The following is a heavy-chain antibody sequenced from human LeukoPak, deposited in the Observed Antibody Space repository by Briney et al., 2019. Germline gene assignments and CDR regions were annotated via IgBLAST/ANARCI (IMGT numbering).Heavy chain of an antibody. Sequence: PGGSLRLSCAVSGFTFSTYAMSWVRQAPGKGLEWVANIKQDGGEKYYVDSVKGRFTISRDNAKNSLYLQMNNLRVEDTAVYYCARDGRPLDYWGQGTLVTVSS. CDR2: IKQDGGEK. CDR1: GFTFSTYA. V-gene: IGHV3-7*03. J-gene: IGHJ4*02. CDR3: ARDGRPLDY.